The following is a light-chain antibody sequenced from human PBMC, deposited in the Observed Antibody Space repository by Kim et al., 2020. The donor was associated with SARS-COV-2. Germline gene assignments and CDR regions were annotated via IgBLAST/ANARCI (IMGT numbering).Light chain of an antibody. J-gene: IGLJ1*01. CDR2: QDS. CDR1: KLGDKY. V-gene: IGLV3-1*01. Sequence: VSPGKTASITCSGDKLGDKYACWYQQKPGQSPVLVIYQDSKRSSGIPERFAGSNSGNAAILTIRGTPAIDEADYYCQAWDSSTSYVFGTGTKVTVL. CDR3: QAWDSSTSYV.